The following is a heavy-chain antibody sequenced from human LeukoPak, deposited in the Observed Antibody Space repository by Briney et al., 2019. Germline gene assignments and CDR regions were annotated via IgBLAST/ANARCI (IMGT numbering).Heavy chain of an antibody. V-gene: IGHV1-69*04. Sequence: SVKVSCKASGGTFSSYVISWVRQAPGQGLEWVGRIIPILGIANYAQKFQGRVTITADKSTSTAYMELSSLRSEDTAVYYCARGVTAASDAFDIWGQGTMVTVSS. CDR3: ARGVTAASDAFDI. CDR2: IIPILGIA. D-gene: IGHD2-21*02. J-gene: IGHJ3*02. CDR1: GGTFSSYV.